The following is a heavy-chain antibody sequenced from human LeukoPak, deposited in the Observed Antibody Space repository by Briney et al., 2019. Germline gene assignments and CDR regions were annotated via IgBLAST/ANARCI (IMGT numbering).Heavy chain of an antibody. CDR2: INEDGSTT. J-gene: IGHJ4*02. CDR3: VRDLGGRSGH. Sequence: GGSLRLSCAASGFTFSSYWMHWVRQAPGKGLVWVSRINEDGSTTNYADSVKGRSTIFRDNAKNTLYLQMNSLRAEDTAVYYCVRDLGGRSGHWGQGTPVTVSS. CDR1: GFTFSSYW. D-gene: IGHD1-26*01. V-gene: IGHV3-74*01.